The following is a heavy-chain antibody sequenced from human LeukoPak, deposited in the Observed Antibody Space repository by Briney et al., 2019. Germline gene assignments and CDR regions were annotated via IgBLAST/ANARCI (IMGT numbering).Heavy chain of an antibody. Sequence: GGSLRLSCAASGFTFSSYAMSWVRQAPGKGLEWVSAISGSGGSTYYADSVKGRFTISRDNSKNTLYLQMNSLRAEDTAVYYCAKGGYVWGSYRYTYYFDYWGQGTLVTVPS. V-gene: IGHV3-23*01. CDR3: AKGGYVWGSYRYTYYFDY. D-gene: IGHD3-16*02. J-gene: IGHJ4*02. CDR1: GFTFSSYA. CDR2: ISGSGGST.